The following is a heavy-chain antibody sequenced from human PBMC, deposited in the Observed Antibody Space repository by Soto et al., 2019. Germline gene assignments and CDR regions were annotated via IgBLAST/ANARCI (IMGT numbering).Heavy chain of an antibody. J-gene: IGHJ4*02. CDR3: AKDADGISRSCYVLAAGY. Sequence: EVQLLESGGGLVQPGGSLRLSCAASGFTFSSYAMSWVRQAPGKGLEWVSAISGSGGSTYYADSVKGRFTISRDNSKNTLYLQMNSLRAEDTAVYYCAKDADGISRSCYVLAAGYWGQGTLVTVSS. V-gene: IGHV3-23*01. CDR1: GFTFSSYA. D-gene: IGHD6-13*01. CDR2: ISGSGGST.